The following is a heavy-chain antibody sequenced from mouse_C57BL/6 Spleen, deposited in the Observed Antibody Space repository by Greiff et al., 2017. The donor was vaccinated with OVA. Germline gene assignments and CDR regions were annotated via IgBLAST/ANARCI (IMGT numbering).Heavy chain of an antibody. CDR1: GFSLTSYG. D-gene: IGHD1-1*01. CDR3: ARHYYGSSYWYFDV. CDR2: IWSDGST. J-gene: IGHJ1*03. Sequence: QVQLKQSGPGLVAPSQSLSITCTVSGFSLTSYGVHWVRQPPGKGLEWLVVIWSDGSTTYNSALKSRLSISKDNSKSQFFLKMNSLHTDDTAMYYCARHYYGSSYWYFDVWGTGTTVTVSS. V-gene: IGHV2-6-1*01.